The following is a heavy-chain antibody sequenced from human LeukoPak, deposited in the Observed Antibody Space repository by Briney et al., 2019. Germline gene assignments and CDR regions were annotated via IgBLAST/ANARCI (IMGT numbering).Heavy chain of an antibody. CDR3: VISARGLDY. D-gene: IGHD6-19*01. V-gene: IGHV1-18*01. CDR2: ISAYNGNT. J-gene: IGHJ4*02. CDR1: GYIFTTYG. Sequence: ASLKVSCKASGYIFTTYGISWVRQAPGQGLECMGWISAYNGNTNYAQKLQGRVTMTTDTSTSTAYMELRSVSSDDTAVYYCVISARGLDYWGQGTLVTVSS.